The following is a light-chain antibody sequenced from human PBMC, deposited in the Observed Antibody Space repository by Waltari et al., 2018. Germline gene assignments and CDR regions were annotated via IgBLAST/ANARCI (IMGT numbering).Light chain of an antibody. CDR1: RGVSSTY. J-gene: IGKJ3*01. CDR2: GAS. CDR3: QHRDHWPPDAT. V-gene: IGKV3D-20*02. Sequence: EIVLTQSPGTLSLSPGERASLSCRASRGVSSTYLAWYQQKPGQAPRLLIYGASRRATGIPARFSGSGSGTDFTLTISSLEPEDFAVYYCQHRDHWPPDATFGPGTKVDI.